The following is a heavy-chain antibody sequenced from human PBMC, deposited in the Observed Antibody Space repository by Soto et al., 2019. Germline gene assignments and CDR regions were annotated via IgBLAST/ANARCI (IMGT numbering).Heavy chain of an antibody. J-gene: IGHJ4*02. V-gene: IGHV3-30*03. CDR2: ISYDGSNK. CDR3: ARAWGGAAPDPLDY. Sequence: GGSLRLSCAVSGFTFSDYWMSWVRQAPGKGLEWVAVISYDGSNKYYADSVKGRFTISRDNSKNTLYLQMNSLRAEDTAVYYCARAWGGAAPDPLDYWGQGTLVTVSS. D-gene: IGHD1-26*01. CDR1: GFTFSDYW.